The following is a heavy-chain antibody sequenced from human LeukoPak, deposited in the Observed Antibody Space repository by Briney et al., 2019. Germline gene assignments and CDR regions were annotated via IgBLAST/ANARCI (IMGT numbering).Heavy chain of an antibody. Sequence: AGGSLRLSCAASGFTFSSYSMNWVRQAPGKGLEWVSYISSSSSTIYYADSVKGRFTISRDNAKNSLYLQMNSLRAEDTAVYYCARNPLDTYYYMDVWAKGPRSPSP. CDR3: ARNPLDTYYYMDV. CDR1: GFTFSSYS. D-gene: IGHD5-18*01. J-gene: IGHJ6*03. CDR2: ISSSSSTI. V-gene: IGHV3-48*01.